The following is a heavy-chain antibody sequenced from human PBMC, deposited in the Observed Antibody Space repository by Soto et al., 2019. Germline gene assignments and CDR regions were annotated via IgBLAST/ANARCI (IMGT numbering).Heavy chain of an antibody. D-gene: IGHD2-8*01. CDR3: ARQLNCTTAACQTVTRFNAMDV. V-gene: IGHV3-23*01. CDR2: ISGSGGST. J-gene: IGHJ6*02. CDR1: GFTFSSYA. Sequence: PGGSLRLSCAASGFTFSSYAMSWVRQAPGKGLEWVSAISGSGGSTYYADSVKGRFTISRDNSKNTLYLQMNSLRAEDTAVYYCARQLNCTTAACQTVTRFNAMDVWGQGTTVTVSS.